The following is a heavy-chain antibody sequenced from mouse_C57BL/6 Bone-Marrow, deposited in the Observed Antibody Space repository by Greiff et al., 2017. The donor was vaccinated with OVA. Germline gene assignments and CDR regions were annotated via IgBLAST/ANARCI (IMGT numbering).Heavy chain of an antibody. CDR3: SKGRGYGNYDYFDY. V-gene: IGHV1-9*01. CDR2: ILPGSGST. CDR1: GYTFTGYW. Sequence: QVQLQQSGAELMKPGASVKLSCKATGYTFTGYWIEWVKQRPGHGLEWIGEILPGSGSTNYNEKFKGKATFTADTSSNTAYMQLSSLTTEDSAIYYCSKGRGYGNYDYFDYWGQGTTLTVSS. D-gene: IGHD2-10*02. J-gene: IGHJ2*01.